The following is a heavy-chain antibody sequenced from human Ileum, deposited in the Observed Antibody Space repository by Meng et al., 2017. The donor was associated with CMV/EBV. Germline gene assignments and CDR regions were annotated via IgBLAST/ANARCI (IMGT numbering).Heavy chain of an antibody. V-gene: IGHV3-23*03. J-gene: IGHJ4*02. CDR2: IFSGGSTT. Sequence: GESLKISCAASGFTFSSYDMSWVRQAPGKGLEWVSVIFSGGSTTYYADSVKGRFTISRDNSKNTLYLQMNSLRAEDTAVYYCAKDHTSSSWGNLGYWGQGTLVTVSS. D-gene: IGHD6-13*01. CDR1: GFTFSSYD. CDR3: AKDHTSSSWGNLGY.